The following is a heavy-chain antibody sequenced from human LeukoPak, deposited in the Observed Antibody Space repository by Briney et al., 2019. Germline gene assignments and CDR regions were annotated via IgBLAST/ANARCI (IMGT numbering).Heavy chain of an antibody. Sequence: SETLSLTCTVSGGSISSYYWSWIRQPPGKRLEWIGYIYYSGSTNYNPSLKSRVTISVDTSKNQFSLKLSSVTAADTAVYYCARDQRFSGYYPKGLGWFDPWGQGTLVTVSS. D-gene: IGHD3-22*01. CDR1: GGSISSYY. CDR3: ARDQRFSGYYPKGLGWFDP. J-gene: IGHJ5*02. CDR2: IYYSGST. V-gene: IGHV4-59*01.